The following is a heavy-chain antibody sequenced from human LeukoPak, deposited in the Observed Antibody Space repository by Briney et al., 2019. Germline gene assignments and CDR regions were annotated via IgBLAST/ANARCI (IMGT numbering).Heavy chain of an antibody. V-gene: IGHV1-2*02. Sequence: ASVKVSCKASGYTFTGYYMHWVRQAPGQGLEWMGWINPNSGGTNYAQKFQGRVTMTRDTSISTAYMELSRLRSDDTAVYYCARAGKGSWYGASWFDPWGQGTLVTVSS. D-gene: IGHD6-13*01. CDR3: ARAGKGSWYGASWFDP. CDR1: GYTFTGYY. J-gene: IGHJ5*02. CDR2: INPNSGGT.